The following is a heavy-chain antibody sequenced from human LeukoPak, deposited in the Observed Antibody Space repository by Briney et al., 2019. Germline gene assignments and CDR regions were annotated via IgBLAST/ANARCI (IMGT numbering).Heavy chain of an antibody. Sequence: SETLSLTCTVSGGSLSSYYWSWIRQSPGKRLEWIGSIYSSGSTNYNPSLKSRVTMSIDTSKNQFSLRLNSVTAADTAVYYCARVYLGGGAQSDYWGQGALVTVSS. CDR3: ARVYLGGGAQSDY. D-gene: IGHD2-21*01. CDR1: GGSLSSYY. V-gene: IGHV4-59*01. J-gene: IGHJ4*02. CDR2: IYSSGST.